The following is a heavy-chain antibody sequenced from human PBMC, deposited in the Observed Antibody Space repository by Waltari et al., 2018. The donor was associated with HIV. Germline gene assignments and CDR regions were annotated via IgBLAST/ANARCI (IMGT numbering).Heavy chain of an antibody. CDR2: SRSSGSTI. V-gene: IGHV3-48*01. CDR3: ARDYSGTYADFDY. Sequence: EVQLVESGGGLVQPGGSLRLSCAASGFTFSSYSMNWVRQAPGKGVEWVSYSRSSGSTIDYADSVRGRFTISRDNAKNSLYLQLNSLRAEDTAVYYCARDYSGTYADFDYWGQGTLVTVSS. J-gene: IGHJ4*02. D-gene: IGHD1-26*01. CDR1: GFTFSSYS.